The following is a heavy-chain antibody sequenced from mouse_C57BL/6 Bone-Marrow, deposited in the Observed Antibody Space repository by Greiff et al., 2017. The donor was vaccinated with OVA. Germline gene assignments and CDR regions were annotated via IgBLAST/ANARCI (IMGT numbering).Heavy chain of an antibody. D-gene: IGHD2-12*01. V-gene: IGHV1-55*01. J-gene: IGHJ4*01. Sequence: QVQLQQPGAELVKPGASVKMSCKASGYTFTSYWITWVKQRPGQGLEWIGDIYPGSGSTNYNEKFKSKATLTVDTSSSTAYMPLSSLTSEDSAVYYGARFYYSYDGYALDYWGQGTSGTVSS. CDR3: ARFYYSYDGYALDY. CDR1: GYTFTSYW. CDR2: IYPGSGST.